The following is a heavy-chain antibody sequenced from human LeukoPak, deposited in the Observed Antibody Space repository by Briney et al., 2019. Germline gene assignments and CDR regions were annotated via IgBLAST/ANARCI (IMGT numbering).Heavy chain of an antibody. J-gene: IGHJ3*02. CDR2: ISAYNDNT. CDR3: ARPITIFGVVIFDAFDI. D-gene: IGHD3-3*01. CDR1: GYTFTSYG. Sequence: ASVKVSCKASGYTFTSYGISWVRQAPGQGLEWMGWISAYNDNTNYIQKLQGRVTMTTDTSTSTAYMELRSLRSDDTAVYYCARPITIFGVVIFDAFDIWGQGTMVTVSS. V-gene: IGHV1-18*01.